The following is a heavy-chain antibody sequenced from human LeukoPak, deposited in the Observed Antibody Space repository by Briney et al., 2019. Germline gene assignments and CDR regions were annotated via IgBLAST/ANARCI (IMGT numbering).Heavy chain of an antibody. CDR1: GFTFDDYA. Sequence: GGSLRLSCAASGFTFDDYAMPWVRQAPGKGLEWVSGISWNSGSIGYADSVKGRFTISRDNAKNSLYLQMNSLRAEDTALYYCAKDIGFLEWLYHFDYWGQGTLVTVSS. J-gene: IGHJ4*02. CDR2: ISWNSGSI. D-gene: IGHD3-3*01. V-gene: IGHV3-9*01. CDR3: AKDIGFLEWLYHFDY.